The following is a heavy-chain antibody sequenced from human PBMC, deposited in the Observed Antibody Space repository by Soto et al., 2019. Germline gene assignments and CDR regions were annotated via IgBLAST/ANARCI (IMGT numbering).Heavy chain of an antibody. CDR1: GYSFSTYG. Sequence: ASVKVSCKASGYSFSTYGISWVRQAPGQGLEWVGWISAYNGKTNSAQKVQGRLTMTTDTSTGTAYMEMWSLRSDDSAVYYCARVYCPSTSCTPDLSFDYWGQGTLVTSPQ. CDR2: ISAYNGKT. V-gene: IGHV1-18*01. CDR3: ARVYCPSTSCTPDLSFDY. J-gene: IGHJ4*02. D-gene: IGHD2-2*01.